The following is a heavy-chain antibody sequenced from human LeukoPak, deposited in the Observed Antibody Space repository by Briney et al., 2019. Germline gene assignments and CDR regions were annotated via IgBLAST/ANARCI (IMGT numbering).Heavy chain of an antibody. CDR1: GGSITTYY. CDR2: IYTRGSP. Sequence: PSETLSLTCTVPGGSITTYYWSWIRQPAGKVLEWIGRIYTRGSPNYNRSLKSRDTMSEDTSKNQFSLKLSSVSAADTAVYYCAGEGHYYNSTGYYYGGEDYWGQGTLVTVSS. CDR3: AGEGHYYNSTGYYYGGEDY. J-gene: IGHJ4*02. V-gene: IGHV4-4*07. D-gene: IGHD3-22*01.